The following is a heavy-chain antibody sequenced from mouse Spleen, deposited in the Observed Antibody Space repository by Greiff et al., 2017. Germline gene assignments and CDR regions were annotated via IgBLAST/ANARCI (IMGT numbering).Heavy chain of an antibody. Sequence: DVMLVESGGGLVKPGGSLKLSCAASGFTFSDYYMYWVRQTPEKRLEWVATISSGGSYTYYPDSVKGRFTISRDNAKNTLYLQMSSLKSEDTAMYYCASYDYDGGFAYWGRGTLVTVSA. CDR2: ISSGGSYT. D-gene: IGHD2-4*01. CDR1: GFTFSDYY. CDR3: ASYDYDGGFAY. V-gene: IGHV5-4*02. J-gene: IGHJ3*01.